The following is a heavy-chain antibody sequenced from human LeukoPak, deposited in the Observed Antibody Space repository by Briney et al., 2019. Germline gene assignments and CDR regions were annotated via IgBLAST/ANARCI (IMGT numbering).Heavy chain of an antibody. V-gene: IGHV3-30*02. Sequence: PRGSLRLSCAASGFTFSTYGLHWVRQAPGKRLEWVSYIRYDASNKYYAHSVKGRLTISRDNSKNTLYLQMNSLRAEDTAVYYCAKDALVLMVYAAYFDYWGQGTLVTVSS. CDR1: GFTFSTYG. D-gene: IGHD2-8*01. J-gene: IGHJ4*02. CDR3: AKDALVLMVYAAYFDY. CDR2: IRYDASNK.